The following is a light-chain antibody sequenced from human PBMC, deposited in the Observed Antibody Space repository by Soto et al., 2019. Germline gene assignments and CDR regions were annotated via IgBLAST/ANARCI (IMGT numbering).Light chain of an antibody. CDR3: QQYGSSPWT. CDR1: QSVSSSY. Sequence: EIVLTQSPGTLSLSPGDRATLSCRASQSVSSSYLAWYQQKPGQAPRLLIYGASSRATGIPDRFSGSGSGTDFTLSISRLEPEDFAVHYCQQYGSSPWTFGQGTNVEIK. V-gene: IGKV3-20*01. CDR2: GAS. J-gene: IGKJ1*01.